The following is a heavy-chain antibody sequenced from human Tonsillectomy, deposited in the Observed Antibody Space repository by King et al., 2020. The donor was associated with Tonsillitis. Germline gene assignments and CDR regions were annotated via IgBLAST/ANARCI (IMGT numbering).Heavy chain of an antibody. CDR3: ARHQPYSSSWEYAFDI. CDR1: GASISSSSYY. D-gene: IGHD6-13*01. CDR2: IYYTGST. V-gene: IGHV4-39*01. J-gene: IGHJ3*02. Sequence: LQLQESGPGLVKPSETLSLTCTVSGASISSSSYYWGWIRQPPGKGLEWIGSIYYTGSTYCNPSLQSRVTISADTSKNKFSLNLTSVTAADTAVSYCARHQPYSSSWEYAFDIWGHGTMVTVSS.